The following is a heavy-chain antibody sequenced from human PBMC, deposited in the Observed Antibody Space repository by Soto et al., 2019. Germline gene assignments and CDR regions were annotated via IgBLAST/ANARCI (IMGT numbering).Heavy chain of an antibody. V-gene: IGHV3-15*07. Sequence: GGSLRLSCAASGFTFSNAWMNWVRQAPGKGLEWVGRIKSKTDGGTTDYAAPVKGRFTISRDDSKNTLYLQMNSLKTEDTAVYYCTTAGIAAAGTRWFDPWGQGTLVTVSS. CDR2: IKSKTDGGTT. D-gene: IGHD6-13*01. CDR3: TTAGIAAAGTRWFDP. J-gene: IGHJ5*02. CDR1: GFTFSNAW.